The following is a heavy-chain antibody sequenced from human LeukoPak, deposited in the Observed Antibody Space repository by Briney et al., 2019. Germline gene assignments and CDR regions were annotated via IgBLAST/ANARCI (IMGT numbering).Heavy chain of an antibody. CDR2: IYYSGST. J-gene: IGHJ4*02. CDR3: ARVNYYDSSGYSYYFDY. V-gene: IGHV4-61*01. Sequence: SETLSLTCTVSGGSLSSGSYYLSWIRQPPGKGLEWIGEIYYSGSTNYNPSLKSRVTISVDTSKNQFSLKLSSVTAADTAVYYCARVNYYDSSGYSYYFDYWGQGTLVTVSS. CDR1: GGSLSSGSYY. D-gene: IGHD3-22*01.